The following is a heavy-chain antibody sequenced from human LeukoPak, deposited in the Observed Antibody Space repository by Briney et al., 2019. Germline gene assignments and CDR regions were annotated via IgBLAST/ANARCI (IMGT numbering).Heavy chain of an antibody. CDR1: GFTFSDYY. CDR2: ISSSGSTI. V-gene: IGHV3-11*04. D-gene: IGHD5-18*01. CDR3: ASQPPVDTAMVTPFDY. J-gene: IGHJ4*02. Sequence: GGSLRLSCAASGFTFSDYYMSWIRQAPGKGLEWVSYISSSGSTIYYADSVKGRFTISRDNAKNSLYLQMNSLRAEDTAVYYCASQPPVDTAMVTPFDYWGRGTLVTVSS.